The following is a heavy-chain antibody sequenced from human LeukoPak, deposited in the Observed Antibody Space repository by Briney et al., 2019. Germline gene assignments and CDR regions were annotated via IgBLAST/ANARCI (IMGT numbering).Heavy chain of an antibody. CDR2: INPSGGST. J-gene: IGHJ3*02. Sequence: ASVKVSCKASGYTFTSYYMHWVRQAPGQGLEWMGIINPSGGSTSYAQKFQGRVTMTRDTSTSTVYMELSSLRSEDTAVYYCARDGRRQPDVVVPAAHFVSDAFDIWGQGTMVTVSS. CDR3: ARDGRRQPDVVVPAAHFVSDAFDI. CDR1: GYTFTSYY. D-gene: IGHD2-2*01. V-gene: IGHV1-46*01.